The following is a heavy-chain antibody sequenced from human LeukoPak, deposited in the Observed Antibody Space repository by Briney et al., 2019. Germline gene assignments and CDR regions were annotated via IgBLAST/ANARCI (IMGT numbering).Heavy chain of an antibody. J-gene: IGHJ4*02. CDR1: GYTFTGYY. CDR3: ARDSAVVPAAIYQN. V-gene: IGHV1-2*02. CDR2: INPNSGGT. Sequence: ASVKVSCKASGYTFTGYYMHWVRQAPGQGLEWMGWINPNSGGTNYAQKFQGRVTMTRDTSISTAYMELSRLRSDDTAVYYCARDSAVVPAAIYQNWGQGTLVTVSS. D-gene: IGHD2-2*01.